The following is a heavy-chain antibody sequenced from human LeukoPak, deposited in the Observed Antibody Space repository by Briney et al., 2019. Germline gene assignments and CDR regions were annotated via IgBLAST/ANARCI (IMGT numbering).Heavy chain of an antibody. D-gene: IGHD4-11*01. J-gene: IGHJ4*02. V-gene: IGHV1-8*03. Sequence: ASVKVSCKASGYTFTSYDINWVRQATGQGLEWMGWMNPNSGNTGYAQKFQGRVTITRNTSISTAYMELSSLRSEDTAVYYCARDSLDYTGVDYWGQGTLVTVSS. CDR3: ARDSLDYTGVDY. CDR2: MNPNSGNT. CDR1: GYTFTSYD.